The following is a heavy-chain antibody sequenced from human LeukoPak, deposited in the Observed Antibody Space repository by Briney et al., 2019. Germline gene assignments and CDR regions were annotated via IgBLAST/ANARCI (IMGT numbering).Heavy chain of an antibody. CDR3: ARDQGIAAAGYYYYYGMDV. CDR2: ISAYNGNT. D-gene: IGHD6-13*01. V-gene: IGHV1-18*01. CDR1: GYTFTSYG. J-gene: IGHJ6*02. Sequence: ASVRVSCKASGYTFTSYGISWVRQAPGQGLEWMGWISAYNGNTNYAQKLQGRVTMTTDTSTSTAYMELRSLRSDDTAVYYCARDQGIAAAGYYYYYGMDVWGQGTTVTVSS.